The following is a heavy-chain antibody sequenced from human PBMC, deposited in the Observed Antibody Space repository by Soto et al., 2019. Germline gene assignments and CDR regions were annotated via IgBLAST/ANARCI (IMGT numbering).Heavy chain of an antibody. J-gene: IGHJ4*02. CDR1: GGSISSNFYY. Sequence: SETLSLTCTVSGGSISSNFYYWGWIRQPPGKGLQWIGNIYYRGSTNYNPSLKSPVTISVDTSKNQFSLKLSSVTAADTAVYYCARGYGRNFDYWGQGTLVTVSS. CDR3: ARGYGRNFDY. V-gene: IGHV4-39*01. D-gene: IGHD5-18*01. CDR2: IYYRGST.